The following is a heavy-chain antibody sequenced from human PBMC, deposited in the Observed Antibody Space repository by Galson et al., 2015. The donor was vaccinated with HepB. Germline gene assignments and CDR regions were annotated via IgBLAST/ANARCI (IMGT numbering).Heavy chain of an antibody. CDR1: GGSISSGSYY. V-gene: IGHV4-31*03. J-gene: IGHJ4*02. D-gene: IGHD6-13*01. CDR2: IYYSGST. Sequence: TLSLTCTVSGGSISSGSYYWSWIRQHPGKGLEWIGYIYYSGSTYYNPSLKSRVTISVDTSKNQFSLKLSSVTAADTAVYYCARVVYSSISRYFDYWGQGTLVTVSS. CDR3: ARVVYSSISRYFDY.